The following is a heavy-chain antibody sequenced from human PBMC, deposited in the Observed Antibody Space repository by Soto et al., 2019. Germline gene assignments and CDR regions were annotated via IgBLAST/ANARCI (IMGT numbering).Heavy chain of an antibody. V-gene: IGHV1-18*01. CDR3: ARDRAAGTHWFDP. D-gene: IGHD6-13*01. Sequence: GASAKVSCKYSCYTFTSYGISLFRHYTGQGLEWMGWISAYNGNTNYAQKLQGRVTMTTDTSTSTAYMELRSLRSDDTAVYYCARDRAAGTHWFDPWGQGTLVTVSS. CDR2: ISAYNGNT. J-gene: IGHJ5*02. CDR1: CYTFTSYG.